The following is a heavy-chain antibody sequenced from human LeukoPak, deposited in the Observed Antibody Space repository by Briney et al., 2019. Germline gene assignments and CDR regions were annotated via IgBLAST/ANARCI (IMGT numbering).Heavy chain of an antibody. CDR1: GFTFSSYS. Sequence: GGSLRLSCAASGFTFSSYSMNWVRQAPGKGLEWVSRINSDGSSTSYADSVKGRFTISRDNAKNTLYLQMNSLRAEDTAVYYCARVGSTRDAFDIWGQGTMVTVSS. CDR3: ARVGSTRDAFDI. CDR2: INSDGSST. J-gene: IGHJ3*02. V-gene: IGHV3-74*01. D-gene: IGHD3-10*01.